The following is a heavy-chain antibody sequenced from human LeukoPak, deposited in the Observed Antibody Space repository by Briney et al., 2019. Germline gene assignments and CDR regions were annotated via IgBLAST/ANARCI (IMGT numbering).Heavy chain of an antibody. CDR1: GYSFTSYW. CDR3: ARLDCSGGSCYSYYYYGMDV. D-gene: IGHD2-15*01. V-gene: IGHV5-51*01. CDR2: IYPGDSDT. Sequence: GESLKISCKGSGYSFTSYWIGWVRQMPGIGLEWMGIIYPGDSDTRYSPTFQGQVTISADKSISTAYLQWSSLKASDTAMYYCARLDCSGGSCYSYYYYGMDVWGQGTTVTVSS. J-gene: IGHJ6*02.